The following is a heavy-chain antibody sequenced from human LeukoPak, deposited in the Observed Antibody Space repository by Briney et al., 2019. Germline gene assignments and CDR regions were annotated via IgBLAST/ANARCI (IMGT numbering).Heavy chain of an antibody. CDR1: GYTFTSYG. CDR2: ISAYNGNT. J-gene: IGHJ6*04. D-gene: IGHD3-16*02. CDR3: ARRAGSYLYCYYGMDV. Sequence: ASVKVSCKASGYTFTSYGISWVRQAPGQGLEWMGWISAYNGNTNYAQKLQGRVTMTTDTSTSTAYMELRSLRSDDTAVYYCARRAGSYLYCYYGMDVWGKGTTVTVSS. V-gene: IGHV1-18*04.